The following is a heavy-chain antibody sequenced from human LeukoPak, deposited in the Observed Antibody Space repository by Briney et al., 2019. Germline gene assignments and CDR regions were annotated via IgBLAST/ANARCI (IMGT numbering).Heavy chain of an antibody. Sequence: RGSLRLSCAASGFTFSSYEMNWVRQAPGKGLEWVSYISSSGSTIYYADSVKGRFTISRDNAKNSLYLQMNSLRAEDTAVYYCARDALRGYNYGSFDYCGQGTLVTVSS. J-gene: IGHJ4*02. V-gene: IGHV3-48*03. CDR2: ISSSGSTI. D-gene: IGHD5-18*01. CDR3: ARDALRGYNYGSFDY. CDR1: GFTFSSYE.